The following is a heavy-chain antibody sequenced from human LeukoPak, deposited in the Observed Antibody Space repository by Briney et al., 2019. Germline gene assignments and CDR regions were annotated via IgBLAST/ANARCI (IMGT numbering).Heavy chain of an antibody. J-gene: IGHJ6*02. Sequence: PGGSLRLSCAASGFTFSSYAMSWVRQAPGKGLEWVSVIESGGSTYYADSVKGRFTVSRDNFQNTLYLQMNSLRAEDTAVYYCARVGSYYDMDVWGQGTTVTVSS. CDR3: ARVGSYYDMDV. D-gene: IGHD3-10*01. CDR1: GFTFSSYA. V-gene: IGHV3-23*01. CDR2: IESGGST.